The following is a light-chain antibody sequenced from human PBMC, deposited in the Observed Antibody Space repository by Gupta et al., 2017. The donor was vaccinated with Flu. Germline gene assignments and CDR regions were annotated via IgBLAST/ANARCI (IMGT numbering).Light chain of an antibody. J-gene: IGLJ3*02. CDR3: CSDAGTDTWV. V-gene: IGLV2-11*01. Sequence: LPPPPPASASPPRSATIPSTGTSSDVGGYNDVSWCQQHPGKAPKLLIYDVSGRPAGVPGRLSGSKAGNAASLTSSGLEGAEDADYYCCSDAGTDTWVFGGGTKLTVL. CDR2: DVS. CDR1: SSDVGGYND.